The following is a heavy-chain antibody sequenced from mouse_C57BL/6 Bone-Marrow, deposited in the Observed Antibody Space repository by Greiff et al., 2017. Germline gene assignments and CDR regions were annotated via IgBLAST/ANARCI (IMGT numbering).Heavy chain of an antibody. Sequence: VMLVESGPGLVAPSQSLSITCTVSGFSLTSYAISWVRQPPGKGLEWLGVIWTGGGTNYNSALKSRLSISKDNSKSQVFLKMNSLQTDDTARYYGARNPYYYGSSYFDVWGTGTTVTVSS. V-gene: IGHV2-9-1*01. D-gene: IGHD1-1*01. CDR3: ARNPYYYGSSYFDV. CDR2: IWTGGGT. J-gene: IGHJ1*03. CDR1: GFSLTSYA.